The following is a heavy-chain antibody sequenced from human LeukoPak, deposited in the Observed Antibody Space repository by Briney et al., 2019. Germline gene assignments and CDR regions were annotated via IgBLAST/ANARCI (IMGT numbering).Heavy chain of an antibody. CDR1: GYTFTGYY. V-gene: IGHV1-2*02. Sequence: ASVKVSCKASGYTFTGYYMHWVRQAPGQGLEWMEWINPNSGGTNYAQKFQGRVTMTRDTSISTAYMELSRLRSDDTAVYYCARDRLVVVPAATNWFDPWGQGTLVTVSS. CDR3: ARDRLVVVPAATNWFDP. D-gene: IGHD2-2*01. CDR2: INPNSGGT. J-gene: IGHJ5*02.